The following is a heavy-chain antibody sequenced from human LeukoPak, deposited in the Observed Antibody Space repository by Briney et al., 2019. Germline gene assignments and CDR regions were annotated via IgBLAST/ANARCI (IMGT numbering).Heavy chain of an antibody. J-gene: IGHJ4*02. CDR2: ISSSGSTI. CDR3: ARGPSGYHNT. V-gene: IGHV3-48*03. D-gene: IGHD5-12*01. Sequence: GGSLRLSCAASGFTFSSYEMNWVRQAPGKGLEWVSYISSSGSTIYYADSVKGRFSISRENAKKLLSLKMNSLRAEDRAVYYCARGPSGYHNTGGQGTLVTVSS. CDR1: GFTFSSYE.